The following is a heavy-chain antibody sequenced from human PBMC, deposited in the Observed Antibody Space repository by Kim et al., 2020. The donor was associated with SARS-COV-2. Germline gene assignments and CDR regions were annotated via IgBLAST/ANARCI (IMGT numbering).Heavy chain of an antibody. CDR1: GGSISSGGYY. D-gene: IGHD3-9*01. CDR2: IYYSGST. Sequence: SETLSLTCTVSGGSISSGGYYWSWIRQHPGKGLEWIGYIYYSGSTYYNPSLKSRVTISVDTSKNQFSLKLSSVTAADTAVYYCARDNHHARYFDWLYGMDVWGQGTTVTVSS. CDR3: ARDNHHARYFDWLYGMDV. V-gene: IGHV4-31*03. J-gene: IGHJ6*02.